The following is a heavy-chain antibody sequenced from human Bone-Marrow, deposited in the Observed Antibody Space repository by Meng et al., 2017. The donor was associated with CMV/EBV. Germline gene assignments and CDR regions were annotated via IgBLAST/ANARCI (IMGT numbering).Heavy chain of an antibody. CDR3: ARTLDDFWSGYYPYYYYGMDF. D-gene: IGHD3-3*01. J-gene: IGHJ6*02. V-gene: IGHV3-48*03. Sequence: GGSLRLSCAASGFTFSSYEMNWVRQAPGKGLEWVSYISSSGSTIYYADSVKGRFTISRDNAKNSLYLQMNSLRAEDKAVYYCARTLDDFWSGYYPYYYYGMDFWGQGTMVTVSS. CDR2: ISSSGSTI. CDR1: GFTFSSYE.